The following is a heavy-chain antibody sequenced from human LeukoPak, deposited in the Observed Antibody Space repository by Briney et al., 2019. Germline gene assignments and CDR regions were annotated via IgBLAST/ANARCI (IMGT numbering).Heavy chain of an antibody. CDR3: ARHAYYDFVTGLFDP. J-gene: IGHJ5*02. CDR1: GGSISSYY. D-gene: IGHD3-3*01. V-gene: IGHV4-4*07. Sequence: PSETLSLTCTVSGGSISSYYWSWIRQPAGKGLEWIGRIYTSGSTNYNPSLKSRVTISVDTSKNHFSLNLNPVTAADTAMYYCARHAYYDFVTGLFDPWGQGTLVTVSS. CDR2: IYTSGST.